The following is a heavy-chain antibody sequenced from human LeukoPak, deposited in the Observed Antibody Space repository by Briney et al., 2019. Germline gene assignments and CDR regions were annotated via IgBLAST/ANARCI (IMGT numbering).Heavy chain of an antibody. CDR3: VRGYSGSPLH. CDR2: ISYSGST. D-gene: IGHD1-26*01. Sequence: SETLSLTCTVSSGSISSYYWGWIRQPPGKGLEWIGYISYSGSTNYNPSLKSRVTISIDTSKNQFSLKLSSVTAADTAVYYCVRGYSGSPLHWGQGTLVTVSS. CDR1: SGSISSYY. V-gene: IGHV4-59*08. J-gene: IGHJ4*02.